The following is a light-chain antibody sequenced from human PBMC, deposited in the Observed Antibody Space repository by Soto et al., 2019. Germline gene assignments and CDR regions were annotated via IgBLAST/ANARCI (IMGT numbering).Light chain of an antibody. Sequence: EIVLTQSPATLSLSPGERATLSCRASQSVSSYLAWYQQKPGQPPRLLIYAASKRPPGIPARFSGSGSGTDFTLTISSLEPEDFAVYYCQQRNNWLIFGGGTKVEIK. V-gene: IGKV3-11*01. CDR2: AAS. CDR1: QSVSSY. J-gene: IGKJ4*01. CDR3: QQRNNWLI.